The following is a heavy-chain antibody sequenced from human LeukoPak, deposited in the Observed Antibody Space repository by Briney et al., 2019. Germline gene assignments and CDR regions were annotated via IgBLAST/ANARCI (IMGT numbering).Heavy chain of an antibody. CDR3: AANGGPFDF. Sequence: GGSLRLSCAASGFTFSNYWMSWVRQAPGKGLEWVANINQDGSEKYYVDSVKGRFTISRDNAKNSLYLQMNSLRAEDTAVYYCAANGGPFDFWGQGTLVTVSS. CDR2: INQDGSEK. D-gene: IGHD4-23*01. CDR1: GFTFSNYW. V-gene: IGHV3-7*05. J-gene: IGHJ4*02.